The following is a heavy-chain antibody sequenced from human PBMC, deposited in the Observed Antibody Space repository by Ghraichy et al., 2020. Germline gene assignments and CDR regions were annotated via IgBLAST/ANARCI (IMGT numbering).Heavy chain of an antibody. Sequence: GGSLRLSCAASGFTFSTYWMHWVRQAPGRGLEWVAHIKQDGSEKYYVDSVKGRFTISRDNSKNSLYLQMNSLRAEDTAVYYCARNLRVGPASLRGVFDIWGQGKMVTVSS. CDR3: ARNLRVGPASLRGVFDI. V-gene: IGHV3-7*01. CDR2: IKQDGSEK. D-gene: IGHD2-15*01. J-gene: IGHJ3*02. CDR1: GFTFSTYW.